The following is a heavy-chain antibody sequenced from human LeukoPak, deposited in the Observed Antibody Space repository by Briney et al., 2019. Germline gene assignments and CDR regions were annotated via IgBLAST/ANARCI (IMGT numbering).Heavy chain of an antibody. CDR2: MNPNSGNT. Sequence: ASVKVSCKASGYTFTSYGIKWVRQATGQGLEWMGWMNPNSGNTGYAQKFQGRVTMTRNTSITTAYMELSSLRSEDTAVYYCARGEGSSWYAWFDSWGQGTLVTVSS. J-gene: IGHJ5*01. CDR1: GYTFTSYG. V-gene: IGHV1-8*01. CDR3: ARGEGSSWYAWFDS. D-gene: IGHD6-13*01.